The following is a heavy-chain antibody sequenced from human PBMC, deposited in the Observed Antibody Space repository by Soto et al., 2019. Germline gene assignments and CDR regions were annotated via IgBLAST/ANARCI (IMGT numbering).Heavy chain of an antibody. J-gene: IGHJ3*02. CDR2: IYYSGST. D-gene: IGHD3-22*01. CDR3: ARLNTYYYDSSGYYSAPHAFDI. V-gene: IGHV4-61*01. CDR1: GGSVSSGSYY. Sequence: SETLSLTCTVSGGSVSSGSYYWSWIRQAPGKGLEWIGYIYYSGSTNYNPSLKSRVTISVDTSKNQFSLKLSSVTAADTAVYYCARLNTYYYDSSGYYSAPHAFDIWGQGTMVTVSS.